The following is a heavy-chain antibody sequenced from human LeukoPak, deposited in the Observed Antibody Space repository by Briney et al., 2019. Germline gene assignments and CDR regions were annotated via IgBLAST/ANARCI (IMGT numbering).Heavy chain of an antibody. J-gene: IGHJ4*02. CDR3: ARDPAYGAFDY. D-gene: IGHD4-17*01. CDR2: IAPDGNTK. V-gene: IGHV3-7*01. CDR1: GFTFSGSW. Sequence: GGSLRLSCAASGFTFSGSWMTWVRQAPGRGLEWVANIAPDGNTKNYLDSVKGRFTISRDNARNSLYLQLNSLRAEDTSVYYCARDPAYGAFDYWGQGILVTVSS.